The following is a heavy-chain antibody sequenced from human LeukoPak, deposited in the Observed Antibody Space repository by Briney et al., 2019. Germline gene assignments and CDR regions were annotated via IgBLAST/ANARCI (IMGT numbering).Heavy chain of an antibody. Sequence: GGSLRLSCTASGFTSGDYAMSWVRQAPGGGREWVGFIRSKVYGGTTEYAASVKGRFTISRDDSKSNPYLQMNSLKTEDTAVYYCTRRYFDWRYYYYYMDVWGKGTTVTISS. V-gene: IGHV3-49*04. J-gene: IGHJ6*03. D-gene: IGHD3-9*01. CDR3: TRRYFDWRYYYYYMDV. CDR1: GFTSGDYA. CDR2: IRSKVYGGTT.